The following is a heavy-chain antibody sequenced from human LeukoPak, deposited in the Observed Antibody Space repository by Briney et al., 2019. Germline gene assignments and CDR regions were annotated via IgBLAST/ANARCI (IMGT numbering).Heavy chain of an antibody. J-gene: IGHJ6*03. V-gene: IGHV4-4*09. Sequence: PSETLSLTCTVSGGSISSYYWNWIRQPPGKGLEWIGYIYTSGSTNYNPSLKSRVTISVDTSKNQFSLKLSSVTAADTAVYYCASVAMVRGVIRNYYYYMDVWGKGTTVTVSS. CDR3: ASVAMVRGVIRNYYYYMDV. D-gene: IGHD3-10*01. CDR2: IYTSGST. CDR1: GGSISSYY.